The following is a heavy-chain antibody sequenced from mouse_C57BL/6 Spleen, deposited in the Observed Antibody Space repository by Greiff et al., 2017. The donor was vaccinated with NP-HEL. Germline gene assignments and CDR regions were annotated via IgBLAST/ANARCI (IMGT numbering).Heavy chain of an antibody. CDR1: GYSFTDYN. J-gene: IGHJ2*01. CDR2: INPNYGTT. D-gene: IGHD1-1*01. CDR3: ARDLLLLRYFDY. Sequence: VHVKQSGPELVKPGASVKISCKASGYSFTDYNMNWVKQSNGKSLEWIGVINPNYGTTSYNQKFKGKATLTVAQSSSTAYMQLNSLTSEDSAVYYCARDLLLLRYFDYWGQGTTLTVSS. V-gene: IGHV1-39*01.